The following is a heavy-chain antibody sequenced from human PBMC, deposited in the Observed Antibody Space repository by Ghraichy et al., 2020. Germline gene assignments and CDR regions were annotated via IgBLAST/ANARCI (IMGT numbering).Heavy chain of an antibody. CDR1: GFTFSSYS. D-gene: IGHD1-26*01. J-gene: IGHJ4*02. Sequence: GGSLRLSCAASGFTFSSYSMNWVRQAPGKGLEWVSSISSSSTYIYYADSVKGRFTISRDNAKNSLHLQMNSLRAEDTAVYYCARGWSGSSPDYFDYWGQGTLVTVSS. V-gene: IGHV3-21*01. CDR3: ARGWSGSSPDYFDY. CDR2: ISSSSTYI.